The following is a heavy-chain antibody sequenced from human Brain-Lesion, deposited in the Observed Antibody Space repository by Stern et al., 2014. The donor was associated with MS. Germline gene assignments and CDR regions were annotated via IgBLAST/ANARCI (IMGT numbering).Heavy chain of an antibody. CDR1: GYTFTGYY. Sequence: VQLVESGAEVKKPGASVKVSCKASGYTFTGYYMYWVRQAPGQGLEWMGWINPNSGGSHYAQKFQGRVTRTRDTSITTAYMELSRLRSDDTAVYYCARGYYGSGRPQKGMDVWGQGTTVTVSS. D-gene: IGHD3-10*01. V-gene: IGHV1-2*02. J-gene: IGHJ6*02. CDR3: ARGYYGSGRPQKGMDV. CDR2: INPNSGGS.